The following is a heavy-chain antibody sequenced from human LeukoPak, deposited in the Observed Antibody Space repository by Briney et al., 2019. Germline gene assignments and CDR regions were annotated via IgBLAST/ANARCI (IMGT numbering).Heavy chain of an antibody. V-gene: IGHV1-46*03. CDR1: GYTFTSYY. J-gene: IGHJ6*03. D-gene: IGHD3-10*01. Sequence: ASVKVSCKASGYTFTSYYMHWVRQAPGQGLEWMGIINPSGGSTSYAQKFQGRVTMTSDTSTSTVYMELSSLRSGDTGVYYCARAEGFGELYYMDVWGKGTTVTVSS. CDR3: ARAEGFGELYYMDV. CDR2: INPSGGST.